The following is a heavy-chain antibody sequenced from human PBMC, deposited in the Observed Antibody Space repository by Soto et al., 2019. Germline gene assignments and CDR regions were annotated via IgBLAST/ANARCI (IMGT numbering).Heavy chain of an antibody. CDR1: GGSISTSRSY. Sequence: SETLSLTCSVSGGSISTSRSYWAWIRQPPGKGLEWLANIFYSGSTFYNQSLASRVSVSVDTSKNEFSLKLRSVTAADTAVYYCARQPTTGDTDLWFDPWGQGTLVTVSS. V-gene: IGHV4-39*01. J-gene: IGHJ5*02. CDR3: ARQPTTGDTDLWFDP. CDR2: IFYSGST. D-gene: IGHD2-21*01.